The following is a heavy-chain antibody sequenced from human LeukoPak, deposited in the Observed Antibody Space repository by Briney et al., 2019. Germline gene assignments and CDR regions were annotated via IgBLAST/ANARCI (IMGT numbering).Heavy chain of an antibody. CDR2: IRSKTYGGTT. Sequence: GGSLRLSCTASGFTFGDYPMSWVRQAPGKGLEWVGFIRSKTYGGTTEYAASVKGRFTISRDDSKSIAYLQMNSLKTEDTAVYYCTRLVGATDEIFDYWGQGTLVTVSS. J-gene: IGHJ4*02. CDR1: GFTFGDYP. V-gene: IGHV3-49*04. D-gene: IGHD1-26*01. CDR3: TRLVGATDEIFDY.